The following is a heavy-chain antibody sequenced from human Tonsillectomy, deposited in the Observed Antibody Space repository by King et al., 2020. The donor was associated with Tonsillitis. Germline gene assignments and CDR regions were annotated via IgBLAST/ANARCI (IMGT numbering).Heavy chain of an antibody. J-gene: IGHJ3*02. Sequence: VQLVESGAEVKKPGASVKVSCTASGYTFTGYFLHWVRQAPGQGLEWMGWIIPNSGGTNYAQKFQGRVTMTRDTSISTAYMELSSLRSDDTAVYYCARAYDSSGYYYVYAFDIWGQGTMVTVSS. V-gene: IGHV1-2*02. CDR1: GYTFTGYF. CDR3: ARAYDSSGYYYVYAFDI. D-gene: IGHD3-22*01. CDR2: IIPNSGGT.